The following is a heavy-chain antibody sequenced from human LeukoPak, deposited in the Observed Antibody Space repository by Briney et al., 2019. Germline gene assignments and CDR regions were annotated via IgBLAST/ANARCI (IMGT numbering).Heavy chain of an antibody. CDR3: AKRGDCSGTCTYDY. CDR1: GFTFSSYW. Sequence: PGGSLRLSCAASGFTFSSYWMHWVRQAPGKGLVWVSRINSDGSSTSYADSVKGRFTISRDNAKNTLYLQMNSLRAEDTAVYYCAKRGDCSGTCTYDYWGQGTLVTVSS. D-gene: IGHD2-2*01. V-gene: IGHV3-74*01. CDR2: INSDGSST. J-gene: IGHJ4*02.